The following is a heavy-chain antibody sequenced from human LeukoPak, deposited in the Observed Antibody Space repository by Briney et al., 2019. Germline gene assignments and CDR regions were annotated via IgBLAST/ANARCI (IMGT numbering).Heavy chain of an antibody. V-gene: IGHV3-11*04. D-gene: IGHD2-2*01. J-gene: IGHJ4*02. CDR3: ARDGAHCSSTSCHLD. CDR2: ISPTSSMI. Sequence: GGSLRLSCTASGFIFSDYYIAWIRQAPGKGLGWVSFISPTSSMIFYADSVKGRFTISRDNAKNSLYLQMNSLRAEDTAVYYCARDGAHCSSTSCHLDWGQGTLVTVSS. CDR1: GFIFSDYY.